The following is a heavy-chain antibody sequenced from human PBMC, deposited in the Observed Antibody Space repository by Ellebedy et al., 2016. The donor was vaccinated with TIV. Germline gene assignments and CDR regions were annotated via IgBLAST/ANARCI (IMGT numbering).Heavy chain of an antibody. J-gene: IGHJ4*02. CDR1: GFTFSSYG. CDR2: MWFDGSNK. V-gene: IGHV3-33*01. Sequence: GESLKISCAASGFTFSSYGMHWVRQAPGKGLEWVAYMWFDGSNKNYADSVKGRFTISRDNSKNTLFLQMNSLRPEDTAVYYCTRDFGVFDYWGQGILVTVSS. D-gene: IGHD2-8*01. CDR3: TRDFGVFDY.